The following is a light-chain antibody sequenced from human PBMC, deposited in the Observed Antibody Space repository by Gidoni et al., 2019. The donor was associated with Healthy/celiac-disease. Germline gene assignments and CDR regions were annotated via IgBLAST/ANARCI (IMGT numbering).Light chain of an antibody. V-gene: IGKV1-39*01. J-gene: IGKJ3*01. CDR2: AAA. CDR3: QQSSTTPFT. Sequence: DIQMTQSPSSLSASVGDRVTISCRASQSINSYLNWYQQKPGKAPKLLIYAAASLQSGVPSRFRGRGSGTDFTLIISNLQPEDFATYYCQQSSTTPFTFGPGTKVDIK. CDR1: QSINSY.